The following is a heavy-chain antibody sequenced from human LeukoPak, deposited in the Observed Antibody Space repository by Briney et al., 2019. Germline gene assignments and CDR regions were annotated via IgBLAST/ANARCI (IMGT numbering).Heavy chain of an antibody. Sequence: GASVKVSCKASGYTFTGYYIYWVRQAPGQGLEWMGWINPNSGVTNYTQKFQGRVTMTRDTSISTAYMELSRLRSDDTAVYYCARDSSDSGSSYYWGQGTLVTVSS. CDR2: INPNSGVT. J-gene: IGHJ4*02. CDR1: GYTFTGYY. CDR3: ARDSSDSGSSYY. V-gene: IGHV1-2*02. D-gene: IGHD1-26*01.